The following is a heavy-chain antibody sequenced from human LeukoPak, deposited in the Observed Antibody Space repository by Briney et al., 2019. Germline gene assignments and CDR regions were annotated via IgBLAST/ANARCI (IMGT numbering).Heavy chain of an antibody. J-gene: IGHJ6*02. D-gene: IGHD3-22*01. CDR1: GGTFSSYA. CDR2: IIPIFGTA. CDR3: ARVPYYYDSSGYRIHYYGMDV. V-gene: IGHV1-69*13. Sequence: SVKVSCKASGGTFSSYAISWVRQAPGQGLEWMGGIIPIFGTANYAQKFQGRVTITADESTSTAYMELSSLRSEDTAVYYCARVPYYYDSSGYRIHYYGMDVWGQGTTVTVSS.